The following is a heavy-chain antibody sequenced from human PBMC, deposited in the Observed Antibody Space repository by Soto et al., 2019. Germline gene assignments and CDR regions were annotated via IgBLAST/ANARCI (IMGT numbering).Heavy chain of an antibody. CDR1: GFSLSTSGMC. D-gene: IGHD3-22*01. CDR2: IDWDDDK. Sequence: SGPTLVNPTQTLTLTCTFSGFSLSTSGMCVSWIRQPPGKALEWLARIDWDDDKYYSTSLKTRLTISKDTSKNQVVLTMTNMDPVDTATYYCARTTYYYDSSGYRSVGMDVWGQGTTVTVSS. V-gene: IGHV2-70*11. CDR3: ARTTYYYDSSGYRSVGMDV. J-gene: IGHJ6*02.